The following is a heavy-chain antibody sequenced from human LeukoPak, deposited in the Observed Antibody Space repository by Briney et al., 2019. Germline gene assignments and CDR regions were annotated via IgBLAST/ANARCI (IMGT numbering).Heavy chain of an antibody. CDR2: ISGSGGST. D-gene: IGHD5-18*01. J-gene: IGHJ4*02. CDR1: GFTFSSYA. V-gene: IGHV3-23*01. CDR3: AKDWRIQLWLGFDY. Sequence: GGSLRLSCAASGFTFSSYAMSWVRQAPGKGLEWFSAISGSGGSTYYADSVKGRFTISRDNSKNTLYLQMNSLRAEDTAVYYCAKDWRIQLWLGFDYWGQGTLVTVSS.